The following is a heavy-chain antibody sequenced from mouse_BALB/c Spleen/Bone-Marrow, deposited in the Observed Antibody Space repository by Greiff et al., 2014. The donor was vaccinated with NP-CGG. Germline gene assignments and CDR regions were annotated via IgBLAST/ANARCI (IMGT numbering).Heavy chain of an antibody. CDR1: GFSLTSYG. CDR3: AKQDYYRHDYAMDY. Sequence: VKLVESGTGLVAPSQSLSITGTVSGFSLTSYGVSWVRQSPGKGLEWLGVIWGDGSTNYHSALISRLSISKDNSKSQVFLKLSSLQTDDTATYYCAKQDYYRHDYAMDYWGQGTSVTVSS. V-gene: IGHV2-3*01. D-gene: IGHD2-14*01. J-gene: IGHJ4*01. CDR2: IWGDGST.